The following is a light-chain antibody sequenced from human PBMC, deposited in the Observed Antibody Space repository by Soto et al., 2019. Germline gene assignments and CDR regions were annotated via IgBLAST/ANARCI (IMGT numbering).Light chain of an antibody. V-gene: IGLV2-8*01. CDR2: EVT. CDR1: SSDVGGYDY. J-gene: IGLJ2*01. CDR3: SSFAGSNTFDVV. Sequence: QSALTQPPSASGSPGQSVTISCSGTSSDVGGYDYVSWYQQHPGKAPKLMIYEVTKRPSGVPDRFSGSKSGNTASLTVSGLQAEDEADCYCSSFAGSNTFDVVFGGGTKLTVL.